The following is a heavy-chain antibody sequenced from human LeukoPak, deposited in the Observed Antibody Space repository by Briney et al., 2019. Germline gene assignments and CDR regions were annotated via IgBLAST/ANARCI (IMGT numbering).Heavy chain of an antibody. J-gene: IGHJ4*02. CDR1: GFTFSSYW. V-gene: IGHV3-30*03. CDR3: ARVLGSYANDF. D-gene: IGHD1-26*01. CDR2: ISYDGSNK. Sequence: GGSLRLSCAASGFTFSSYWMHWVRQAPGKGLEWVAVISYDGSNKYCADSVKGRFTMFRDNAENSLYLHMHSLRAEDTAVYFCARVLGSYANDFWGQGTLVTVSS.